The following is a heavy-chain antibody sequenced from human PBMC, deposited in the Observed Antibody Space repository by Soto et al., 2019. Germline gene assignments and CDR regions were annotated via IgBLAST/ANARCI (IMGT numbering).Heavy chain of an antibody. CDR3: AKENVFPVFDY. D-gene: IGHD2-21*01. Sequence: PGGSLRLSCAASGFAFSTYAMSWVRQAPGKGLEWVSAVSGSGGGTYYADSVKGRFTISRDNSKNTLYLQMNSLRAEDTAVYYCAKENVFPVFDYWGQGTLVTVSS. CDR2: VSGSGGGT. J-gene: IGHJ4*02. CDR1: GFAFSTYA. V-gene: IGHV3-23*01.